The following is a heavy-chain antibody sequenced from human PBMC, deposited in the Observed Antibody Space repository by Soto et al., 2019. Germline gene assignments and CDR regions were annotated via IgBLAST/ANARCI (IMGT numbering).Heavy chain of an antibody. J-gene: IGHJ6*02. D-gene: IGHD4-4*01. CDR3: ARDPITSTTGGLVTYGMDV. CDR1: GYSFIGYY. CDR2: INPNSGGT. V-gene: IGHV1-2*04. Sequence: GASVKVSCEASGYSFIGYYMHWVRQAPRQGLEWMGWINPNSGGTTYAQKFQGWVTMSRDTSITTAYMELSRLRSDDTAVYYCARDPITSTTGGLVTYGMDVWGQGTTVTVSS.